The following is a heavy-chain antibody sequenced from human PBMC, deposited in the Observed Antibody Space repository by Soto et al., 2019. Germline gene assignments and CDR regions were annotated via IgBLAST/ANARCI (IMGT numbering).Heavy chain of an antibody. Sequence: ASETLCLTWSVSGGSISSGGYHLSWIRQHPGKGLEWIGYIYYSGSTYYNPSLKSRVTISVDTSKNQFSLKLSSVTAADTAVYYCARVPDRWGQGTLVTVSS. CDR3: ARVPDR. CDR2: IYYSGST. CDR1: GGSISSGGYH. J-gene: IGHJ5*02. D-gene: IGHD2-2*01. V-gene: IGHV4-31*02.